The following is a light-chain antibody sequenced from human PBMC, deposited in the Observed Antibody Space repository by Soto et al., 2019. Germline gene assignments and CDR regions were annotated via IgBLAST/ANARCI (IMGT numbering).Light chain of an antibody. CDR2: GAS. CDR1: QSISSPY. J-gene: IGKJ1*01. Sequence: EIVLTQSPGTLSLSPGERATLSCRASQSISSPYLAWYQQKPGQAPRLLIDGASSRATGVPDRFSGSGSGTDFTLTSSRLEPEDFAVYYCQQYDSWTFGQGTKVEIK. CDR3: QQYDSWT. V-gene: IGKV3-20*01.